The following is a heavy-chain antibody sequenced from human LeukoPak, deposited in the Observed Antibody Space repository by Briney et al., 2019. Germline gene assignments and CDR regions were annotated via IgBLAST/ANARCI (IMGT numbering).Heavy chain of an antibody. J-gene: IGHJ4*02. V-gene: IGHV4-39*01. D-gene: IGHD2-2*01. CDR2: IYYSGST. CDR1: GGSISSSSYY. Sequence: SETLSLTCTVSGGSISSSSYYWGWIRQPPGKGLEWIGSIYYSGSTYYNPSLKRRVTISVDTSKNQFSLKLSSVTAADTAVYYCARVVPAAKIFDYWGQGTLVTVSS. CDR3: ARVVPAAKIFDY.